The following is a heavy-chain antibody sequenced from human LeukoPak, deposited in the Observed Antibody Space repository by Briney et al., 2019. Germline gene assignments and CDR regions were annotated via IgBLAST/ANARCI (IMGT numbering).Heavy chain of an antibody. V-gene: IGHV3-53*01. CDR1: GFTVITND. CDR3: ARGVEPLAANTLAY. CDR2: LYSDGNT. D-gene: IGHD1-14*01. Sequence: GGSLRLSCAASGFTVITNDMTWVRQAQGKGLEWVSVLYSDGNTKYADSVQGRFTISRDNSKNTLYLEMNSLSPDDTAVYYCARGVEPLAANTLAYWGQGTLVTVSS. J-gene: IGHJ4*02.